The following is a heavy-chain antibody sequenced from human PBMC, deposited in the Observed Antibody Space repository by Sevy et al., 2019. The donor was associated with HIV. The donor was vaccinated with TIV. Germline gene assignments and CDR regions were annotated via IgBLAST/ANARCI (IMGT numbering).Heavy chain of an antibody. D-gene: IGHD3-22*01. CDR1: GGSISSSSYY. J-gene: IGHJ5*02. CDR3: ARHAHITMIVT. V-gene: IGHV4-39*01. Sequence: SETLSLTCSVSGGSISSSSYYWGWIRQPPGKGLEWIGGIYYSGSTYYNPSLKSRVTISVDTSKNQFSLKLSSVTAADTAVYYGARHAHITMIVTWGQGTLVTVSS. CDR2: IYYSGST.